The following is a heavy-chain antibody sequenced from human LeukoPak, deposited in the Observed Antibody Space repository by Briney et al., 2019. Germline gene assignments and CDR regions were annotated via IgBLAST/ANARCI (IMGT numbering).Heavy chain of an antibody. CDR3: ARGVSGTGPDI. CDR1: GFTFSSYW. J-gene: IGHJ3*02. D-gene: IGHD5/OR15-5a*01. CDR2: IKTDGSST. Sequence: PGGSLRLSCAASGFTFSSYWMHWVRQAPGKGLAWVSRIKTDGSSTDYADSVKGRFTISRDNAKNTMYLQMNSLRAEDTAVYYRARGVSGTGPDIWGLGTMVTVSS. V-gene: IGHV3-74*01.